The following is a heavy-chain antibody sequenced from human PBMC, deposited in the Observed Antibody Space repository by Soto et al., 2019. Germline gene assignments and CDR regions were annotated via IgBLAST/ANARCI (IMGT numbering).Heavy chain of an antibody. CDR1: GGSISSGDYY. J-gene: IGHJ4*02. CDR2: IYYSGST. V-gene: IGHV4-30-4*01. Sequence: SETLSLTCTVSGGSISSGDYYWSWIRQPPGKGLEWIGYIYYSGSTYYNPSLKSRVTISVDTSKNQFSLKLSSVTAADTAVYYCARSNADLPIDYWGQGTLVTVSS. CDR3: ARSNADLPIDY. D-gene: IGHD2-2*01.